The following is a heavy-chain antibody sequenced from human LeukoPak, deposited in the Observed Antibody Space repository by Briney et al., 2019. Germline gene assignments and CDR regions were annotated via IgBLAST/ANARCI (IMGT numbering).Heavy chain of an antibody. V-gene: IGHV1-24*01. CDR1: GNTLTQLS. D-gene: IGHD3-10*01. Sequence: ASVKVSCKDSGNTLTQLSIHWVRQAPGKGLEWMGSFDPEDGETIYAQKFQGRVTMTEDTSTDTACLELSSLRSEDTAVYYCTTGVPRGALYFYYWGQGTLVTVSS. CDR2: FDPEDGET. J-gene: IGHJ4*02. CDR3: TTGVPRGALYFYY.